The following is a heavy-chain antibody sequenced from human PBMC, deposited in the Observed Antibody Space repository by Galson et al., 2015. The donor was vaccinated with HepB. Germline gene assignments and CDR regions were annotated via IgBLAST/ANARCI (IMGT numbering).Heavy chain of an antibody. CDR2: IYCGGYR. Sequence: SLRLSCAASGFSVSTNYMTWVRQAPGKGLEWVAIIYCGGYRSYADSVKGRFTISRDNSKNTVFLQMNSLRAEDTAVYYCARATSGGYCSRTDCYYFDNWGQGTLVTVSS. CDR3: ARATSGGYCSRTDCYYFDN. D-gene: IGHD2-2*01. J-gene: IGHJ4*02. V-gene: IGHV3-53*01. CDR1: GFSVSTNY.